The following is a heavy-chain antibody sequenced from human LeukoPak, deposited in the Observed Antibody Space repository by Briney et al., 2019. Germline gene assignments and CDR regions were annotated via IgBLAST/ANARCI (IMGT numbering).Heavy chain of an antibody. CDR3: ATLDCSSASCYEGFDY. CDR2: VGSAGDT. Sequence: PGGSLRLSCAASGFTFSNYDMHWVRQATGKGLEWVSPVGSAGDTYYAGSVKGRITISRDNAKNSLYLQMSSLRAEDTAVYYCATLDCSSASCYEGFDYWGQGTLVTVSS. J-gene: IGHJ4*02. CDR1: GFTFSNYD. D-gene: IGHD2-2*01. V-gene: IGHV3-13*04.